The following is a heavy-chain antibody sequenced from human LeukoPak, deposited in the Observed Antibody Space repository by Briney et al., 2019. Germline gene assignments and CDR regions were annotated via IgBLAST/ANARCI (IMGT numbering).Heavy chain of an antibody. D-gene: IGHD4-17*01. CDR2: ISYDGSNK. J-gene: IGHJ4*02. CDR3: ARDPDYGDYYFDY. Sequence: PGGSLRLSCAASGFTFSSSAMHWVRQAPGKGLEWVAVISYDGSNKYYADSVKGRFTISRDNSKNTLYLQMNSLRAEDTAVYYCARDPDYGDYYFDYWGQGTLVTVSS. CDR1: GFTFSSSA. V-gene: IGHV3-30-3*01.